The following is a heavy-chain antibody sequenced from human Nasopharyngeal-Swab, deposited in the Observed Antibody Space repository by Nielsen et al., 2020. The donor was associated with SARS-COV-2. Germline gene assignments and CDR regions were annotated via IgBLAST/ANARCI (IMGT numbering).Heavy chain of an antibody. V-gene: IGHV4-59*13. CDR3: ARDNSKWEPRFWFDP. J-gene: IGHJ5*02. CDR2: IYYSGST. D-gene: IGHD1-26*01. Sequence: PGKGLEWIGYIYYSGSTNYNPSLMSRVTISVDTSKNQFSLKLSSVTAADTAVYYCARDNSKWEPRFWFDPWGQGTLVTVSS.